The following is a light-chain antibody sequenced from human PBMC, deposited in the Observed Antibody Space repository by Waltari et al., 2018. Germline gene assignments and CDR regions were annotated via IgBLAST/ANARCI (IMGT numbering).Light chain of an antibody. J-gene: IGKJ2*01. CDR3: QQYYSVPYT. CDR2: MGP. Sequence: DIVMTQSPLSLPVTPGEPASISCRSSQSLLHRNGYNSLEWYLQKPGQSPQLLIYMGPNRASGVPDRFSGSGSGTDFTLTISSLQAEDVALYFCQQYYSVPYTFGQGTKLEIK. V-gene: IGKV2-28*01. CDR1: QSLLHRNGYNS.